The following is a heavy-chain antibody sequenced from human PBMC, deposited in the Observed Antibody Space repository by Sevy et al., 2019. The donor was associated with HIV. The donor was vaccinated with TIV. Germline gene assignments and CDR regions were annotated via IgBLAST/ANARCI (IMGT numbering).Heavy chain of an antibody. V-gene: IGHV4-34*01. CDR3: ARGRVAAPTLTTVFGVADGTYFDY. CDR1: GGSLSGYY. Sequence: SQTLSLTCAVYGGSLSGYYWTWIRQPPGKGLEWIAEINHRGSTNYNPSLKSRVTISIDTSKNQFSLNLRSVTAADTAVYYCARGRVAAPTLTTVFGVADGTYFDYWGQGTLVTVSS. D-gene: IGHD3-3*01. CDR2: INHRGST. J-gene: IGHJ4*02.